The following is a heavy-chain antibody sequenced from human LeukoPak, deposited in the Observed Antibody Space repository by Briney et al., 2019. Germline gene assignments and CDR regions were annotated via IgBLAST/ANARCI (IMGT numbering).Heavy chain of an antibody. CDR2: ISSRSSTI. V-gene: IGHV3-48*02. D-gene: IGHD2-15*01. J-gene: IGHJ4*02. CDR1: GFTFSSYG. CDR3: ARGCSGGSCFGDFDY. Sequence: GGSLRLSCVASGFTFSSYGMNWVRQAPGKGLEWISYISSRSSTIYYADSVKGRFTISRDNAKNSLYLQMNSLRDEDTAVYYCARGCSGGSCFGDFDYCGQGTLGTVSS.